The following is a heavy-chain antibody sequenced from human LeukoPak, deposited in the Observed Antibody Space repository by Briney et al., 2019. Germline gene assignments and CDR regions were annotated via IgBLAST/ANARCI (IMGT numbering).Heavy chain of an antibody. CDR3: ARLRQTYNWFDP. Sequence: PSETLSLTYTVSGGSISGYYWSWIRQPPGKGLEWIGFIYTSGSTNYNPSLKSRVTISVDTSKNRFSLKLSSVTAADTAVYYCARLRQTYNWFDPWGQGTLVTVSS. CDR1: GGSISGYY. CDR2: IYTSGST. V-gene: IGHV4-4*09. J-gene: IGHJ5*02.